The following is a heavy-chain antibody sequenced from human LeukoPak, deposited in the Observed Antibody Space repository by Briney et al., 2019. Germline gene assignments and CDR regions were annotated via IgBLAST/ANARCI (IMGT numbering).Heavy chain of an antibody. CDR1: GFSFSSYG. V-gene: IGHV3-23*01. J-gene: IGHJ2*01. Sequence: GGTLRLSCAASGFSFSSYGMSWVRQAPGKGLEWVSAISGSGGSTYYADSVKGRFTISRDNSKNTLHLQMNSLRAEDTAVYYCARDQGYCSSTSCYALYWYFDLWGRGTLVTVSS. CDR2: ISGSGGST. CDR3: ARDQGYCSSTSCYALYWYFDL. D-gene: IGHD2-2*01.